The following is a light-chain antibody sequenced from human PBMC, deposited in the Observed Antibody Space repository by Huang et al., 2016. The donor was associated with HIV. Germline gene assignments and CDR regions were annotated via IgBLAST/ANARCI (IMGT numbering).Light chain of an antibody. CDR2: GAS. CDR1: QSVSNN. V-gene: IGKV3-15*01. Sequence: EIVMPQSPVTLSVSPRERATLSCKASQSVSNNLAWYQMKPGQAPRLLIYGASTRATGVPVRFSGSGSGTEFTLTISSLESEDFAVYYCQQYNNWPPWTFGQGTKVEIK. CDR3: QQYNNWPPWT. J-gene: IGKJ1*01.